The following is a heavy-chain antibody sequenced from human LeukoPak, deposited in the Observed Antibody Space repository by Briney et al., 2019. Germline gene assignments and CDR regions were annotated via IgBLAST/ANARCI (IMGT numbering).Heavy chain of an antibody. CDR3: ARIALAAYDY. CDR1: GFTFSSYW. V-gene: IGHV3-7*01. J-gene: IGHJ4*02. Sequence: GGFLRLYCAASGFTFSSYWMSRHRQAPGKGLKWVANIKQDGSEKYYVDSVKGRFTISRDNAKNSLYLQMNSLRAEDTAVYYCARIALAAYDYWGQGTLVTVSS. D-gene: IGHD6-19*01. CDR2: IKQDGSEK.